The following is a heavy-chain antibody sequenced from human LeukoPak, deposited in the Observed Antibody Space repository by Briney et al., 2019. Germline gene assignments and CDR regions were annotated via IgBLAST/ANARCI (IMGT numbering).Heavy chain of an antibody. Sequence: ASVKVSCKASGGTFSSYAISWVRQAPGQGLEWMGGIIPIFGTANYAQKFQGRVTITTDESTSTAYMELSSLRSEDTAVYYCARKASFAGYYFDYWGQGTLVTVSS. CDR3: ARKASFAGYYFDY. CDR1: GGTFSSYA. J-gene: IGHJ4*02. V-gene: IGHV1-69*05. CDR2: IIPIFGTA.